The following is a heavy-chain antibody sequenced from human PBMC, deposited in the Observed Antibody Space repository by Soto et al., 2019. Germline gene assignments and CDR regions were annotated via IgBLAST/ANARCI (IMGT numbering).Heavy chain of an antibody. Sequence: ASVKVSCKASGDIFSNYYLHWVRQAPGQGLEWMGVFNPSGDATHYAQNFQGRVTVTRDTSSSTVYMELSKLTSDDTAVYYCARRGMSKIGFDSWGQGTMVTVSS. J-gene: IGHJ3*02. CDR2: FNPSGDAT. CDR1: GDIFSNYY. CDR3: ARRGMSKIGFDS. D-gene: IGHD3-10*01. V-gene: IGHV1-46*01.